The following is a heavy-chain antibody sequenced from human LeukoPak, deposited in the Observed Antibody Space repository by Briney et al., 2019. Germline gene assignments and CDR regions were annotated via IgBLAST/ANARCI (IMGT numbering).Heavy chain of an antibody. CDR2: ISSSSSYI. V-gene: IGHV3-21*01. CDR1: GFTFSSYS. D-gene: IGHD4-17*01. J-gene: IGHJ4*02. Sequence: GGSLRLSCAASGFTFSSYSMNWVRQAPGKGLEWVSSISSSSSYIYYADSVKGRFTISRDNAKNSLYLQMNSLRAEDTAVYYCARATLTTVTATFDYWGQGTLVTVSS. CDR3: ARATLTTVTATFDY.